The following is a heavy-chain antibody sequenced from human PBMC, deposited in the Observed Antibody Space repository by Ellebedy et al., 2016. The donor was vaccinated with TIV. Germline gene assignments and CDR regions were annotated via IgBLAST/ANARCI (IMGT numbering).Heavy chain of an antibody. CDR3: ARAQYDFWSGYYTEYYFDY. D-gene: IGHD3-3*01. CDR2: INPSGGST. V-gene: IGHV1-46*04. CDR1: GYTFTSYF. Sequence: AASVKVSCKASGYTFTSYFMHWLRQAPGQGLEWMGIINPSGGSTTYAQKLQGRVTMTRDTSTSTVYMELSSLRSEDTAVYYCARAQYDFWSGYYTEYYFDYWGQGTLVTVSS. J-gene: IGHJ4*02.